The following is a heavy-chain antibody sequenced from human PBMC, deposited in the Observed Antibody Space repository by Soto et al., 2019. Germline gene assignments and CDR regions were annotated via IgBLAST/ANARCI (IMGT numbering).Heavy chain of an antibody. CDR2: ISGSGGHT. Sequence: GGSLRLSCAASGFTFSSCDMSWVRQAPGKGLEWVSTISGSGGHTYYADSVRGRFTIFRDNSKNTLYVQMNSLRAEDTAVYYCAKGFLESSGHCTVDVWGQGTTVTVSS. CDR3: AKGFLESSGHCTVDV. D-gene: IGHD3-3*01. V-gene: IGHV3-23*01. CDR1: GFTFSSCD. J-gene: IGHJ6*02.